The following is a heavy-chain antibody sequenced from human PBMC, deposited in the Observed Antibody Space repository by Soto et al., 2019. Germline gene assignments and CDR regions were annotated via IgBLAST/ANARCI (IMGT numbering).Heavy chain of an antibody. CDR3: TKVGPHPQTTEAFDWFDP. V-gene: IGHV1-69*13. CDR1: GGTFSSYA. J-gene: IGHJ5*02. D-gene: IGHD3-16*01. CDR2: IIPIFGTA. Sequence: SVKVSCKASGGTFSSYAISWVRQAPGQGLEWMGGIIPIFGTANYAQKFQGRVTITADESTSTAYMELSSLRVDDTAVYYCTKVGPHPQTTEAFDWFDPWGQGTLVTVSS.